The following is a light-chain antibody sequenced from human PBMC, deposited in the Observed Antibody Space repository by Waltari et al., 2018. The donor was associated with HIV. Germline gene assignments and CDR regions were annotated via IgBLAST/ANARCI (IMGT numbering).Light chain of an antibody. V-gene: IGKV1-33*01. CDR2: AAS. J-gene: IGKJ2*01. Sequence: DIQMTQSPSSLSASVGDRVSITCRASQDISNSLNWYQQKPGKAPNLLIYAASNLETGVPSRFSGSGSGTDFAFSISSLQPEDIATYYCQQYDNLPYTFGQGTKLEIK. CDR3: QQYDNLPYT. CDR1: QDISNS.